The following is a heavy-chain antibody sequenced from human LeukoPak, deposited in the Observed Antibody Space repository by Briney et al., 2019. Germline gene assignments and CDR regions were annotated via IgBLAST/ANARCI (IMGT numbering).Heavy chain of an antibody. CDR2: INHSGST. V-gene: IGHV4-34*01. Sequence: SETLSLTCAVYGGSFSGYYWSWIRQPPGKGLEWIGEINHSGSTNYNPSLKSRVTISADTSKNQFSLKLSSVTAADTAVYYCARANVVVVAAKPNWFDPWGQGTLVTVSS. CDR1: GGSFSGYY. CDR3: ARANVVVVAAKPNWFDP. D-gene: IGHD2-15*01. J-gene: IGHJ5*02.